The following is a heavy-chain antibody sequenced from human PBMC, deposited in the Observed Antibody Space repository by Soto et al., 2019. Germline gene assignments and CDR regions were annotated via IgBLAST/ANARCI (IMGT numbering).Heavy chain of an antibody. CDR1: GYTFTSYY. V-gene: IGHV1-46*03. J-gene: IGHJ4*02. CDR2: INPSGGGT. Sequence: ASVKVSCKASGYTFTSYYMHWVRQAPGQGLEWMGIINPSGGGTTYAQKFQGRVTMTRDTSTSTVYMELSSLRSEDTAVFYCARGGNVLRFFDWLFVFAYWGQGTSVTVAS. D-gene: IGHD3-9*01. CDR3: ARGGNVLRFFDWLFVFAY.